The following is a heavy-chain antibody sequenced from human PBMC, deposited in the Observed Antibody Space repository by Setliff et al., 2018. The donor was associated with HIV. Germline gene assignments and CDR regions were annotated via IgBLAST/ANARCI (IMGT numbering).Heavy chain of an antibody. CDR2: IKEDGSEK. D-gene: IGHD3-3*01. Sequence: QTGGSLRLSCAASGFLFHTYWMSWVRQAPGKGLEWVANIKEDGSEKYYVDSVKGRFTISRDNAENSLYLQMNSLTAEDTAVYYCARSIVPVASGYYYYGMDVWGQGTMVTVSS. V-gene: IGHV3-7*02. J-gene: IGHJ6*02. CDR1: GFLFHTYW. CDR3: ARSIVPVASGYYYYGMDV.